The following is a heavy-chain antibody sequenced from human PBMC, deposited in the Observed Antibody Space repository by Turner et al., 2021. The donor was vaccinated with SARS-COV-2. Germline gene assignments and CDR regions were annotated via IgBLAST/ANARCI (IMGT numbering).Heavy chain of an antibody. J-gene: IGHJ3*02. CDR2: ISSSSNYI. V-gene: IGHV3-21*01. D-gene: IGHD3-22*01. Sequence: EVQLVESGGGLVKPGGSLRLSCAASGFTFIRHSMNWVRPAPGKGLEWVSSISSSSNYIYYADSVKGRFTISRDNAKNSLFLQMNSLRAEDTAVYYCARARWDYYDSSGYYPDAFDIWGQGTMVTVSS. CDR1: GFTFIRHS. CDR3: ARARWDYYDSSGYYPDAFDI.